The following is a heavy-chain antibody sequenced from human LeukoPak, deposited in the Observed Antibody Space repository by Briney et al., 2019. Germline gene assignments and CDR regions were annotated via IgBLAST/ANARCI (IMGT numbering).Heavy chain of an antibody. D-gene: IGHD6-13*01. CDR3: ARRGTSSSWAHFDY. CDR1: GFIFSTYW. J-gene: IGHJ4*02. CDR2: INQDGSEI. Sequence: GGSLRLSCAASGFIFSTYWLTWVRQAPGKGLEWVANINQDGSEIYYVDSVQGRFTISRDNVKNSLYLQMTSLGAEDTAVYYCARRGTSSSWAHFDYWGQGTLVTVSS. V-gene: IGHV3-7*05.